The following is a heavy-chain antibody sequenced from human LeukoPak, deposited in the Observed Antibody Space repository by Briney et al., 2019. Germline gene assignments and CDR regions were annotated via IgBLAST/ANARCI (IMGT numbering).Heavy chain of an antibody. V-gene: IGHV5-51*01. CDR3: ARLPCSGYDLRGGDCYHGTFDY. D-gene: IGHD2-21*02. Sequence: GESLKISCKGSGYSFTSYWIGWVRPMPGKGLEWMGIIYPGDSDTRYSPSFQGQVTISADKSISTAYLQWSSLKASDTAMYYCARLPCSGYDLRGGDCYHGTFDYWGQGTLVTVSS. CDR2: IYPGDSDT. CDR1: GYSFTSYW. J-gene: IGHJ4*02.